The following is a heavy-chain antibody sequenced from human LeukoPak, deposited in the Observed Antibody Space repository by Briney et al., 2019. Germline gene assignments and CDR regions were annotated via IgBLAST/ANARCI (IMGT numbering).Heavy chain of an antibody. D-gene: IGHD3-10*01. V-gene: IGHV3-7*01. J-gene: IGHJ4*02. CDR3: AREVRLVRGVLNY. Sequence: SGGSLRLSCAASGFTFSSYWMSWVRQAPGKGLEWVANIKQDGSEKYYVDSVKGRFTISRDNAKNSLYLQMNSLRAEDTAVYYCAREVRLVRGVLNYWGQGTLVTVSS. CDR1: GFTFSSYW. CDR2: IKQDGSEK.